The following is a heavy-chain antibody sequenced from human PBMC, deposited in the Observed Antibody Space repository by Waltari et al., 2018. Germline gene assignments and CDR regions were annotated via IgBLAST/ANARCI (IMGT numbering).Heavy chain of an antibody. CDR3: ARLKYYDILTGYYKTGHDY. J-gene: IGHJ4*02. Sequence: QVQLQQWGAGLLKPSETLSLTCAVYGGSFSGYYWRWIRQPPGKGLEWIGEINHSGSTNYNPSLKSRVTISVDTSKNQFSLKLSSVTAADTAVYYCARLKYYDILTGYYKTGHDYWGQGTLVTVSS. D-gene: IGHD3-9*01. V-gene: IGHV4-34*01. CDR2: INHSGST. CDR1: GGSFSGYY.